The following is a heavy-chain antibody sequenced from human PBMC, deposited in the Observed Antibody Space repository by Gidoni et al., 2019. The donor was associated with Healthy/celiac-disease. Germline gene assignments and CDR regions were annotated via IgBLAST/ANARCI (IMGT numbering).Heavy chain of an antibody. J-gene: IGHJ3*02. CDR3: AGGYCTNGVCYTLAGSAFDI. CDR2: INHSGST. V-gene: IGHV4-34*01. CDR1: GGSFSGYY. Sequence: QVQLQQWGAGLLKPSETLSLTCAVYGGSFSGYYWSWIRQPPGKGLEWIGEINHSGSTNYNPSLKSRVTISVDTSKNQFSLKLSSVTAADTAVYYCAGGYCTNGVCYTLAGSAFDIWGQGTMVTVSS. D-gene: IGHD2-8*01.